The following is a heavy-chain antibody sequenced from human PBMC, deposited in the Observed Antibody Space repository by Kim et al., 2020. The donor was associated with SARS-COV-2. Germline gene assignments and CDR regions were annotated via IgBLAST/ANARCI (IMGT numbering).Heavy chain of an antibody. CDR1: GGSISSSSYY. V-gene: IGHV4-39*07. CDR2: IYYSGST. D-gene: IGHD2-2*01. J-gene: IGHJ2*01. Sequence: SETLSLTCTVSGGSISSSSYYWGWIRQPPGKGLEWIGSIYYSGSTYYNPSLKSRVTISVDTSKNQFSLKLSSVTAADTAVYYCARVKGLSDWYFDLWGRGTLVTVSS. CDR3: ARVKGLSDWYFDL.